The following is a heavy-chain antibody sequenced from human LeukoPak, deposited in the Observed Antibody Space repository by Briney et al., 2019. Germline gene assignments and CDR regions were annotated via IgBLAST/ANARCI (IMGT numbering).Heavy chain of an antibody. J-gene: IGHJ4*02. V-gene: IGHV4-59*08. Sequence: SETLSLTCTVSGGSISSYYWSWIRQPPGKGLEWIGYIYYSGSTNYNPSLKSRVTISVDTSKNQFSLKLSSVTAADTAVYYCARRKSSGWYYYWGQGTLVTVSS. D-gene: IGHD6-19*01. CDR3: ARRKSSGWYYY. CDR2: IYYSGST. CDR1: GGSISSYY.